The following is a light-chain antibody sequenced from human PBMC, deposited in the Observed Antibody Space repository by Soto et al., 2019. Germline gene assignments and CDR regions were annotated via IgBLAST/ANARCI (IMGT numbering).Light chain of an antibody. CDR2: EVS. V-gene: IGLV2-23*02. Sequence: QSALTQSASVSGSPGQSITISCTGTSGDVGSYYLVSWYQQHPGKAPKLMIYEVSKRPSGVSNQFSGSKSGNTASLTISGLQAEDEADYYCCSYAGSSTVVFGGGTKVTVL. J-gene: IGLJ2*01. CDR3: CSYAGSSTVV. CDR1: SGDVGSYYL.